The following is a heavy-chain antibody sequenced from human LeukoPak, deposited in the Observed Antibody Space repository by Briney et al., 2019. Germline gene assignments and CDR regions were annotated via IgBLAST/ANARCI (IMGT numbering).Heavy chain of an antibody. D-gene: IGHD6-13*01. CDR3: ARPPDSSSRHPINY. Sequence: ASVKVSCKTSGYTFTDYYIHWVRQAPGQGLEWMGWINPNSGGPNYAQKFQGRVTMTRDTSLSTAYMELSSLRSDDTAVYYCARPPDSSSRHPINYWGPGTLVTVSS. J-gene: IGHJ4*02. V-gene: IGHV1-2*02. CDR2: INPNSGGP. CDR1: GYTFTDYY.